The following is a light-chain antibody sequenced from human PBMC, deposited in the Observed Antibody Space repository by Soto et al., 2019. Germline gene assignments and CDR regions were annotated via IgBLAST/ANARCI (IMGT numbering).Light chain of an antibody. J-gene: IGKJ1*01. Sequence: EIVLTQSPGTLSLSTGERATLSCRASQSVSSGYLAWYQQKPGQAPRLLIYETSIRATVIPDRFNGSGSGTDFTLTISRREPEYFSLYHCQQYGSSPPTFVHWTKMEIK. CDR1: QSVSSGY. CDR2: ETS. V-gene: IGKV3-20*01. CDR3: QQYGSSPPT.